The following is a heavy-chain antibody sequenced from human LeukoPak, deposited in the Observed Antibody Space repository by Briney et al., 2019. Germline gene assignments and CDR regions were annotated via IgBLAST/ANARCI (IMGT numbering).Heavy chain of an antibody. D-gene: IGHD5-18*01. CDR2: ISSSGSII. Sequence: GGSLRLSCAASGFTFSDYYMSWIRQAPGKGLEWVSYISSSGSIIYYADSVKGRFTISRDNAKNSLYLQMNSLRAEDTAVYYCASSIQLWPPFYYGMDVWGQGTTVTVSS. J-gene: IGHJ6*02. V-gene: IGHV3-11*01. CDR1: GFTFSDYY. CDR3: ASSIQLWPPFYYGMDV.